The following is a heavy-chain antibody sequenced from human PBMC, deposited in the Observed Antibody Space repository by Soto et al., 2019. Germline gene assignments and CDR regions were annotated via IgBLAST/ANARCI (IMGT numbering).Heavy chain of an antibody. J-gene: IGHJ4*02. CDR1: GFTFNNYG. D-gene: IGHD2-2*01. V-gene: IGHV3-21*01. CDR2: VSKSGYK. CDR3: AREDSIIIPGVSDF. Sequence: GGSLRLSCAVSGFTFNNYGINWVRQAPGKGLEWVSSVSKSGYKYYSDAVKGRFTISRDNAKNSVSLQMNTLRAEDTAVYYCAREDSIIIPGVSDFWGQGTLVTVSS.